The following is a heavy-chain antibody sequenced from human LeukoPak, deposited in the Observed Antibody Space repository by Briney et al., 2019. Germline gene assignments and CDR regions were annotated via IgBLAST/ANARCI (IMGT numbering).Heavy chain of an antibody. Sequence: GESLKISCKGSGYSFTSYWIGWVRQMPGKGLEWRGIIYPGDSDTRYSPSFQGQVTISADKSISTAYLQWSSLKASDTAMYYCARSSTENYYYYGMDVWGQGTTVTVSS. CDR3: ARSSTENYYYYGMDV. V-gene: IGHV5-51*01. CDR2: IYPGDSDT. D-gene: IGHD2-2*01. CDR1: GYSFTSYW. J-gene: IGHJ6*02.